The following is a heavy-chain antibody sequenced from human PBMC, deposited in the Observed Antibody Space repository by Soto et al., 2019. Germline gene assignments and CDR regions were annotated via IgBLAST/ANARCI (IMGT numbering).Heavy chain of an antibody. D-gene: IGHD1-26*01. Sequence: PRLSCAASGFTFSSYAMSWVRQAPGKGLEWVSAISGSGGSTYYADSVKGRFTISRDNSKNTLYLQMNSLRAEDTAVYYCAKDHHHIVGATFDYWGQGTLVTVSS. J-gene: IGHJ4*02. CDR2: ISGSGGST. CDR1: GFTFSSYA. V-gene: IGHV3-23*01. CDR3: AKDHHHIVGATFDY.